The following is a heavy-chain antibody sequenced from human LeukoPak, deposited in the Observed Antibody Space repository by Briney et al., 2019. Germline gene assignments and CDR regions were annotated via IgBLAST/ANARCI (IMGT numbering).Heavy chain of an antibody. CDR3: ATKYYHDTGDYFGPEFDL. J-gene: IGHJ5*02. V-gene: IGHV1-69*06. D-gene: IGHD3-22*01. CDR1: GGTFSSYV. Sequence: GASVKVSCKASGGTFSSYVFNWVRQAPGQGLEWMGGIIPMFGEANYAQSFQGRVTVSADKSTSTVYMELRSLRSEDTAVYYCATKYYHDTGDYFGPEFDLGGQGTLVTVSS. CDR2: IIPMFGEA.